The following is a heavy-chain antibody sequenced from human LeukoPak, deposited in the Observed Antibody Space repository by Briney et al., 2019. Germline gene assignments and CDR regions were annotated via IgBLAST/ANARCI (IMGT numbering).Heavy chain of an antibody. CDR3: ARGFVFWFRFNYFYY. J-gene: IGHJ4*02. CDR2: INHSGST. CDR1: GGSFSGYY. V-gene: IGHV4-34*01. D-gene: IGHD3-10*01. Sequence: PSETLSLACAVYGGSFSGYYWSWIRQPPGKGLEWIGEINHSGSTNYNPSLKSRVTISVDTSKNQFSLKLSSVTAADTAVYYRARGFVFWFRFNYFYYWGQGALVTVSS.